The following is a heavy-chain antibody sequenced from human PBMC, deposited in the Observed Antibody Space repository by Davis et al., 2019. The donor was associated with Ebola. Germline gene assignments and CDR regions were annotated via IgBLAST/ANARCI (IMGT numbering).Heavy chain of an antibody. D-gene: IGHD4-17*01. V-gene: IGHV1-69*06. Sequence: SVKVSCKASGGTFSSYAISWVRQAPGQGLEWMGGIIPIFGTANYAQKFQGRVTITADKSTSTAYMELSSLRSEDTAVYYCARDRYGDYLYWFDPWGQGTLVTVSS. CDR1: GGTFSSYA. CDR3: ARDRYGDYLYWFDP. CDR2: IIPIFGTA. J-gene: IGHJ5*02.